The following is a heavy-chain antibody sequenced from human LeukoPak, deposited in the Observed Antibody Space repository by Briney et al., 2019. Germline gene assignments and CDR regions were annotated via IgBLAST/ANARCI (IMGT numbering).Heavy chain of an antibody. Sequence: GGSLRLSCAASGFTFSSYAMSWVRQAPGKGLEWVSAISGSDGSTYYADSVKGRFTISRDNSKNTLYLQMNSLRAEDTAVYYCAKGGPYYYDSSGHYIDYWGQGTLVTVSS. D-gene: IGHD3-22*01. CDR3: AKGGPYYYDSSGHYIDY. CDR2: ISGSDGST. V-gene: IGHV3-23*01. CDR1: GFTFSSYA. J-gene: IGHJ4*02.